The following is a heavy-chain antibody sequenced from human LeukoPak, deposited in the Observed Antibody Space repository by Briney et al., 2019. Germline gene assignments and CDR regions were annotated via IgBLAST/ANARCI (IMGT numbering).Heavy chain of an antibody. CDR3: TRGRRFCGGDCHSWFDS. D-gene: IGHD2-21*02. Sequence: PGGSLRLSCAASGFTFSSYEMNWVRQAPGKGLEWVSYISSSGSTIYYADSLRGRFTISRDSAMDSVSLQMDSLRAGDTAVYYCTRGRRFCGGDCHSWFDSWGQGTLVTVSS. CDR1: GFTFSSYE. V-gene: IGHV3-48*03. CDR2: ISSSGSTI. J-gene: IGHJ5*01.